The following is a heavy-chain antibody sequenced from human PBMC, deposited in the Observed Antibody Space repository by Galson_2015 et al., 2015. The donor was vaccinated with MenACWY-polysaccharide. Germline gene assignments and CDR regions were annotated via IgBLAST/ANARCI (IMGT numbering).Heavy chain of an antibody. CDR2: GTT. Sequence: GTTYFNPSLGSRVSISRDTSKNQFSLRLTSVTGADTARYYCARGVYCGGDCYSGTDYWGQGILVTVSS. V-gene: IGHV4-31*02. D-gene: IGHD2-21*02. J-gene: IGHJ4*02. CDR3: ARGVYCGGDCYSGTDY.